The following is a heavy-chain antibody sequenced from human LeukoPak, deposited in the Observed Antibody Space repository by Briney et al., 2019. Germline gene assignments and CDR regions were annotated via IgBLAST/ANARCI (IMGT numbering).Heavy chain of an antibody. CDR3: ARESKVGSSDDAFDI. V-gene: IGHV3-7*01. Sequence: GGSLRLSCAASGFTFSRHYMSWVRQSPGKGLEWVANIRQDGRDKYYVDSVKGRFTISRDNADNSLYLQMNSLRAEDTGVYYCARESKVGSSDDAFDIWGQGTMVTVPS. CDR2: IRQDGRDK. J-gene: IGHJ3*02. CDR1: GFTFSRHY. D-gene: IGHD1-26*01.